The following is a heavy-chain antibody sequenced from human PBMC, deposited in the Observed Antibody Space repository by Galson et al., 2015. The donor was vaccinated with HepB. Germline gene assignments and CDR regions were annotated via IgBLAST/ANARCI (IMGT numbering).Heavy chain of an antibody. Sequence: SLRLSCAASGFSFSSYNMNWVRQAPGKGLEWVSSIDSGGSHIFYADSLKGRVTISRDNAKTSLYLQLNSLRAEDTAIYYCARGLGGSLDHWGQGTLVTVSS. CDR1: GFSFSSYN. D-gene: IGHD3-16*01. CDR2: IDSGGSHI. CDR3: ARGLGGSLDH. J-gene: IGHJ4*02. V-gene: IGHV3-21*01.